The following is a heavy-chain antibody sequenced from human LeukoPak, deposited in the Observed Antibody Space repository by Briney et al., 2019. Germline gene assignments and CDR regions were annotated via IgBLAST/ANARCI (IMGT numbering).Heavy chain of an antibody. CDR3: ARGGAAADDSRRDNWFDP. Sequence: PSETLSLTCAVYGGSFSGYYWSWIRQPPGKGLEWIGEIYHSGSTNYNPSLKSRVTISVDTSKNQFSLKLSSVTAADTAVYYCARGGAAADDSRRDNWFDPWGQGTLVTVSS. CDR1: GGSFSGYY. J-gene: IGHJ5*02. V-gene: IGHV4-34*01. D-gene: IGHD6-13*01. CDR2: IYHSGST.